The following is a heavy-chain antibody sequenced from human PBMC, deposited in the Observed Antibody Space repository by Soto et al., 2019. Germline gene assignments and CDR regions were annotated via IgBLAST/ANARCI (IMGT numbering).Heavy chain of an antibody. CDR3: AKNNRYCSSTNCFVFDY. D-gene: IGHD2-2*01. CDR1: GFTFNNYW. Sequence: EVQLVESGGGLVQPGRSLRLSCAASGFTFNNYWMSWVRQAPGKGLEWVANIKQDGSEKYYVDSVKGRFTISRDNAKNSLYLQMNSLRAEDTAVYYCAKNNRYCSSTNCFVFDYWGQGTLVTVSS. CDR2: IKQDGSEK. J-gene: IGHJ4*02. V-gene: IGHV3-7*01.